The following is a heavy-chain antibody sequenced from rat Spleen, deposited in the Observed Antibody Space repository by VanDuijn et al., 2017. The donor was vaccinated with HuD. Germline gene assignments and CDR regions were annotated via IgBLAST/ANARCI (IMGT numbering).Heavy chain of an antibody. Sequence: EVQLVESGGGLVQPGRSLKLSCAASGRTFSDYYMAWVRQAPTKGLEWVAYISTGGTTTYYRDSVKGRFTISRDNAKNTLYLQMDSLRSEDTATYYCARPDYSRFDYWGQGVMVTVSS. CDR1: GRTFSDYY. D-gene: IGHD1-2*01. CDR2: ISTGGTTT. V-gene: IGHV5-27*01. CDR3: ARPDYSRFDY. J-gene: IGHJ2*01.